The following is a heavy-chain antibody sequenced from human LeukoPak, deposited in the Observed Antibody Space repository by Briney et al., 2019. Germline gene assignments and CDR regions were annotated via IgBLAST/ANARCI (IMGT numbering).Heavy chain of an antibody. CDR3: AKGITDSCYCAGGY. Sequence: GVSLRLSCAASGFTFSSYAMSWVRQAPGKGLEWVSSICGSSGSAYYADSVKGRFTISRDNSKNTVYLQMDTLRVEDTAVYYCAKGITDSCYCAGGYWGQGTLV. D-gene: IGHD2-15*01. V-gene: IGHV3-23*01. CDR1: GFTFSSYA. CDR2: ICGSSGSA. J-gene: IGHJ4*02.